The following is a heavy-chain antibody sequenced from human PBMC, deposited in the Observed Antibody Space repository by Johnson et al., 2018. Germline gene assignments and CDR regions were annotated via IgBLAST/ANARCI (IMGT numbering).Heavy chain of an antibody. CDR3: GRGTAVAGVAYYYGMDV. D-gene: IGHD6-19*01. CDR1: GGTFSSYA. Sequence: QVQLVQSGAEVKKPGSSVKVSCKASGGTFSSYAISWVRQAPGQGLEWMGGIIPIFGTANYAQKFQGRVTITADESTSTAYMELSSLRSEDTAVYYWGRGTAVAGVAYYYGMDVWGQGTTVTVSS. CDR2: IIPIFGTA. V-gene: IGHV1-69*12. J-gene: IGHJ6*02.